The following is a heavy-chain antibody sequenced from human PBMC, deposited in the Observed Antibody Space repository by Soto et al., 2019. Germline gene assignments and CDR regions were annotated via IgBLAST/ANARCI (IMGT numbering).Heavy chain of an antibody. CDR3: GNGLENHYNYDY. CDR1: GFTFSNHV. D-gene: IGHD3-16*01. CDR2: INSRGDNT. V-gene: IGHV3-23*01. Sequence: EVQLLESGGGLVQPGGSLRLSCAASGFTFSNHVMSWVRQAPGKGPEWVSSINSRGDNTYYAGSVRGRFNISRDNSKSTLYLQMNSLRAEDTAVYYCGNGLENHYNYDYWGQGTLVTVSS. J-gene: IGHJ4*02.